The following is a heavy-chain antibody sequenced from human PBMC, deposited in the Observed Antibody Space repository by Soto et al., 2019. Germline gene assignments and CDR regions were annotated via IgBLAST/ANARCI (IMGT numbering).Heavy chain of an antibody. D-gene: IGHD3-9*01. CDR2: IKSKSDGGTT. CDR3: STQTFHWFNNVWYFGY. J-gene: IGHJ4*02. V-gene: IGHV3-15*01. CDR1: GFTFTNAW. Sequence: PGGSLRLSCAASGFTFTNAWMSWVRQAPGKGLEWVGRIKSKSDGGTTDYAAPVKGRFTISRDDSKNTLYLQMNSLKTEDTAVYYCSTQTFHWFNNVWYFGYWGQGTLVTVSS.